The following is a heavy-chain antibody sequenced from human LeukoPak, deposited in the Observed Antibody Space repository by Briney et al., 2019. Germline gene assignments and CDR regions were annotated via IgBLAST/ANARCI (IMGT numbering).Heavy chain of an antibody. V-gene: IGHV5-51*01. J-gene: IGHJ3*02. CDR3: ARSIAVVSTAGVTFDI. Sequence: GESLKISCKGSGYSFTSYWIGWVRQMPGKGLEWMGIIYPGDSDTRYSPSFQGQVTISADKSISTAYLQWSSLKASDTAMYYCARSIAVVSTAGVTFDIWGQGTMVTVSS. CDR1: GYSFTSYW. D-gene: IGHD6-19*01. CDR2: IYPGDSDT.